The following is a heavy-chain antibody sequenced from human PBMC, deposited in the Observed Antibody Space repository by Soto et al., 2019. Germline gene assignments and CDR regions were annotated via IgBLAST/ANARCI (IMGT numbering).Heavy chain of an antibody. CDR3: AKGPHRGWGDYVDAFDI. Sequence: EVQLLESGGGLVQPGGSLRLSCAASGFTFSSYAMSWVRQAPGKGLEWVSAISGSGGSTYYADSVKGRFTISRDNSKNTLYLQMNSLRAEDTAVYYCAKGPHRGWGDYVDAFDIWGQGTMVTVSS. CDR2: ISGSGGST. D-gene: IGHD4-17*01. J-gene: IGHJ3*02. V-gene: IGHV3-23*01. CDR1: GFTFSSYA.